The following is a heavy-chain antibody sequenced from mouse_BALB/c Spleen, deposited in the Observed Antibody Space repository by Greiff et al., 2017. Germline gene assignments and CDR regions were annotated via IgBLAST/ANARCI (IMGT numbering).Heavy chain of an antibody. V-gene: IGHV14-3*02. CDR3: ARYDWKAIDY. CDR2: IDPANGNT. J-gene: IGHJ4*01. CDR1: GFNIQDTY. D-gene: IGHD2-4*01. Sequence: EVMLVESGAELVKPGASVKLSCTASGFNIQDTYMHWVKQRPEQGLEWIGRIDPANGNTKYDPKFQGKATITADTSSNTAYLQLSSLTSEDTAVYYCARYDWKAIDYWGQGTSGTVSS.